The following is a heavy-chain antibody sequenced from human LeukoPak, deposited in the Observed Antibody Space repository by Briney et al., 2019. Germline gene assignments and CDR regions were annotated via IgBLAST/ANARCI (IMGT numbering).Heavy chain of an antibody. D-gene: IGHD5-12*01. CDR3: ARGPSGYHNT. J-gene: IGHJ4*02. V-gene: IGHV3-23*01. CDR2: ISHSGGST. CDR1: GFTFSSYA. Sequence: GGSPRLSCAASGFTFSSYAMSWVRQAPGKGLEWVSAISHSGGSTYYADSVKGRFTISRDNSKNTLYLQMNSLRAEDTAVYYCARGPSGYHNTGGQGTLVTVSS.